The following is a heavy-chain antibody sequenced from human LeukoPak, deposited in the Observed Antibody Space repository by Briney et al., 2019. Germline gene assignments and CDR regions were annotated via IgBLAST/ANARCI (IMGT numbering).Heavy chain of an antibody. J-gene: IGHJ3*02. CDR3: AGEDNSSGYRPFDI. CDR1: GYTFTGYY. D-gene: IGHD3-22*01. CDR2: INPNNGGT. Sequence: GASVKVSCKASGYTFTGYYIHWVRQAPGQGLEWMGRINPNNGGTNYAQKFRGRVTMTRDMSMSTAYMELSRLRSDDTAVYYCAGEDNSSGYRPFDIWGQGTMVTVPS. V-gene: IGHV1-2*06.